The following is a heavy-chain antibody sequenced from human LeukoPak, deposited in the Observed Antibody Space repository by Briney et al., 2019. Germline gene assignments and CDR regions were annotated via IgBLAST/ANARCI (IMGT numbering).Heavy chain of an antibody. CDR3: AKSNSGGVIVIYFDY. CDR2: ISGSGGST. D-gene: IGHD3-16*02. CDR1: GFTFSSYA. V-gene: IGHV3-23*01. J-gene: IGHJ4*02. Sequence: GGSLRLSCAASGFTFSSYAMSWVRQAPGKGLEWVSAISGSGGSTYYPDSVKGRFTISRDNSKNTLYLQMNSLRAEDTAVYYCAKSNSGGVIVIYFDYWGQGTLVTVSS.